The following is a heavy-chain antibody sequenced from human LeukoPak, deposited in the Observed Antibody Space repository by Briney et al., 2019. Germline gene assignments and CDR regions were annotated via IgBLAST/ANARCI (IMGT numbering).Heavy chain of an antibody. D-gene: IGHD3-22*01. J-gene: IGHJ4*02. CDR1: GGSFSGYY. V-gene: IGHV4-34*01. Sequence: SETLSLTCAVYGGSFSGYYWSWIRQPPGKGLEWIGEINHSGSTNYNPSLKSRVTISVDTSKNQFSLKLSSVTAADTAVYYCARGRPGYYYESSGYYSVGHFFDYWGQGTLVAVSS. CDR2: INHSGST. CDR3: ARGRPGYYYESSGYYSVGHFFDY.